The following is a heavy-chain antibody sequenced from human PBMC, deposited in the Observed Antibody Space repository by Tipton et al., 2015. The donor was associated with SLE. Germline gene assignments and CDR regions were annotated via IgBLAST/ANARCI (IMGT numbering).Heavy chain of an antibody. CDR1: GYTFTNYG. J-gene: IGHJ5*02. CDR3: ARELATITGWFDP. CDR2: INPNSGGT. D-gene: IGHD5-24*01. Sequence: QVQLVQSGAEVRKPGASVKVSCKASGYTFTNYGISWVRQAPGQGLEWMGWINPNSGGTNYAQKFQGRVTMTRDTSISTAYMELSSLRSEDTAVYYCARELATITGWFDPWGQGTLVTVSS. V-gene: IGHV1-2*02.